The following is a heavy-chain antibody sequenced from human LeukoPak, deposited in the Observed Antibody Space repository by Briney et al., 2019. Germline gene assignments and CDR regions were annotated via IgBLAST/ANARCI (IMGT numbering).Heavy chain of an antibody. CDR2: ISGSGGST. Sequence: PGGSLRLSCAASGFTFSSYAMSWVRQAPGKGLEWVSAISGSGGSTYYADSVKGRFTISRDNSKNTLYLQMNSLRAEDTAVYYCAKVSVGATLNDYFDYWGQGTLVTVPS. V-gene: IGHV3-23*01. D-gene: IGHD1-26*01. CDR3: AKVSVGATLNDYFDY. J-gene: IGHJ4*02. CDR1: GFTFSSYA.